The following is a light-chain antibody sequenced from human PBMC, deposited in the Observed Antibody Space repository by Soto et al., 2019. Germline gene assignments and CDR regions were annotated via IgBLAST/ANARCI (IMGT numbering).Light chain of an antibody. CDR1: QSISSH. CDR2: TAS. J-gene: IGKJ5*01. V-gene: IGKV1-39*01. CDR3: QQSYSTPIS. Sequence: DILMTQSPSALSASGADTFTITCRASQSISSHLNWYQQKPGKAPNLLMYTASNLQSGVPSRFSGSGSGTDFTLTISSLQPEDFATYYCQQSYSTPISFGQGTRLEIK.